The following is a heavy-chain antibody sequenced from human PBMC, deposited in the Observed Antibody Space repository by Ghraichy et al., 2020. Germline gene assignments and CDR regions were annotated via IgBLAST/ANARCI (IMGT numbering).Heavy chain of an antibody. CDR1: GFTFSDYY. J-gene: IGHJ4*02. Sequence: GESLNISCAASGFTFSDYYMSWIRQAPGKGLEWVSYISSSGSTIYYADSVKGQFTISRDNAKNSLYLQMNSLRAEDTAVYYCAREGRGYDFDYWGQGTLVTVSS. V-gene: IGHV3-11*01. D-gene: IGHD5-12*01. CDR3: AREGRGYDFDY. CDR2: ISSSGSTI.